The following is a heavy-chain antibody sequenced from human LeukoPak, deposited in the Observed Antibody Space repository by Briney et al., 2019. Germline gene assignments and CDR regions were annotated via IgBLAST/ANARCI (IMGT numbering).Heavy chain of an antibody. Sequence: ASVKVSCKASGYTFTSNYMHWVRQAPGQGLEWMGIINPSGGSTTNAQKFQDRVTMTRDTSTSTVYMELSSLRSDDTAVYYCARGVRYFDWLSPDAFDIWGQGTMVTVSS. V-gene: IGHV1-46*01. CDR2: INPSGGST. CDR3: ARGVRYFDWLSPDAFDI. J-gene: IGHJ3*02. D-gene: IGHD3-9*01. CDR1: GYTFTSNY.